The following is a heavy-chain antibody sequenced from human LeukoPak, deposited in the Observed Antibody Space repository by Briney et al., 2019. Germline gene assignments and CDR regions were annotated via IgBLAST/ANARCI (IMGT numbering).Heavy chain of an antibody. CDR3: VTSYYDSSGYYDY. CDR2: ISRSGSAV. D-gene: IGHD3-22*01. CDR1: GFAFSDYQ. V-gene: IGHV3-11*01. Sequence: PGGSLRLSCGGPGFAFSDYQFTWIRQAPGKGLEWVSHISRSGSAVSYADSVKGRFTISRDNAKNSLYLQMNSLRAEDTAVYYCVTSYYDSSGYYDYWGPGTLVTVSS. J-gene: IGHJ4*02.